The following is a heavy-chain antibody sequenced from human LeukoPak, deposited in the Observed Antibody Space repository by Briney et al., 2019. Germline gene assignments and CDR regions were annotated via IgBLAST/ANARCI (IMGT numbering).Heavy chain of an antibody. J-gene: IGHJ4*02. CDR3: ARVSRSGYYPPD. CDR1: GFTFSRYW. D-gene: IGHD3-10*01. V-gene: IGHV3-7*01. Sequence: GGSLRLSCAASGFTFSRYWMSWVRQAPGKGLEWLGNINGDGSESYYVDSVRGRFTMSRDNAKNSVSLQMSSLRAEDTALYHCARVSRSGYYPPDWGQGTLVTVSS. CDR2: INGDGSES.